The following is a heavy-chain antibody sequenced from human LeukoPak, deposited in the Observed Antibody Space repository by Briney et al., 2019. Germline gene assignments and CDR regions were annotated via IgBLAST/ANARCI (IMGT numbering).Heavy chain of an antibody. CDR2: IYPGDSDT. Sequence: GESLKISCKGSGYTFTSYWIGWVRQMPGKGLEWMGIIYPGDSDTRYSPSFQGQVTISADKSISTAYLQWSSLKASDTAMYYCARQTGSGWYGYYYYMDVWGKGTTVTVSS. CDR1: GYTFTSYW. J-gene: IGHJ6*03. V-gene: IGHV5-51*01. CDR3: ARQTGSGWYGYYYYMDV. D-gene: IGHD6-19*01.